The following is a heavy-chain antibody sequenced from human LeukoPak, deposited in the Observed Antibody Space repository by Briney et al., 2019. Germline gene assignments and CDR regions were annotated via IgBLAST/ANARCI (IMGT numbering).Heavy chain of an antibody. J-gene: IGHJ3*02. CDR2: ISYDGSNE. V-gene: IGHV3-30*03. D-gene: IGHD1-20*01. CDR1: GFTFSSYG. Sequence: PGGSLRLSCAASGFTFSSYGMHWVRQAPGKGLEWVAVISYDGSNEYYTDSVKGRFTISRENSKNTLSLQMNSLRAEDTAVYFCTREYNWNPKAFDIWGQGTLVTVSS. CDR3: TREYNWNPKAFDI.